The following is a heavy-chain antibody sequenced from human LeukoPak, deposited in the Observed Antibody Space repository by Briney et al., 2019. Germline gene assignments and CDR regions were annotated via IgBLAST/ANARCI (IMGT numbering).Heavy chain of an antibody. CDR1: GYTFTGYY. Sequence: GSVKVSCKASGYTFTGYYMHWVRQAPGQGLEWMGWINPNSGGTNYAQKLQGRVTMTTDTSTSTAYMELWSLRSDDTAMYYCARMMTPRLYYDSSGYYYGAFDIWGQGTMVTVSS. V-gene: IGHV1-2*02. D-gene: IGHD3-22*01. J-gene: IGHJ3*02. CDR3: ARMMTPRLYYDSSGYYYGAFDI. CDR2: INPNSGGT.